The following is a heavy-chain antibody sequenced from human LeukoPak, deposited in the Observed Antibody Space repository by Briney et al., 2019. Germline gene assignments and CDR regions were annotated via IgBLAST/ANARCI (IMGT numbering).Heavy chain of an antibody. Sequence: SETLSLTCTVSGGSISSGGYSWSWIRQPPGKGLEWIGYIYHSGSTYYNPSLKSRVTISVDTSKNQFSLKLSSVTAADTAVYYCARYMITFGGVSLFDYWGQGTLVTVSS. CDR2: IYHSGST. V-gene: IGHV4-30-2*02. CDR3: ARYMITFGGVSLFDY. J-gene: IGHJ4*02. D-gene: IGHD3-16*01. CDR1: GGSISSGGYS.